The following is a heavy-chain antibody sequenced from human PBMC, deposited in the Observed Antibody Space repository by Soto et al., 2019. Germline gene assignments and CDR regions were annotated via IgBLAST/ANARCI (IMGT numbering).Heavy chain of an antibody. D-gene: IGHD3-9*01. CDR1: GGSISSYY. CDR3: ARALSYHDVLTGRGWVFYFDY. V-gene: IGHV4-59*01. CDR2: IYYSGNT. J-gene: IGHJ4*02. Sequence: QVRLQESGPGLVKPSETLSLTCTVSGGSISSYYWSWIRQPPGRGLEWIGDIYYSGNTNSNPSLKSRVTTSVGTSRSQFSLELKSVTAADTAVYYCARALSYHDVLTGRGWVFYFDYWGQGALVTVSS.